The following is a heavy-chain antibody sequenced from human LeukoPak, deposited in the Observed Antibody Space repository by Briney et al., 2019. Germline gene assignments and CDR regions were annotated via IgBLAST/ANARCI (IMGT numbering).Heavy chain of an antibody. V-gene: IGHV4-39*07. J-gene: IGHJ4*02. CDR1: GGSISSSSYY. CDR2: IYYSGST. D-gene: IGHD1-26*01. Sequence: SETLSLTCTVSGGSISSSSYYWRWIRQPPGKGLEWIGSIYYSGSTYYNPSLKSRVTISVDTSKNQFSLKLSPVTAADTAVYYCARADSGSYYYWGQGTLVTVSS. CDR3: ARADSGSYYY.